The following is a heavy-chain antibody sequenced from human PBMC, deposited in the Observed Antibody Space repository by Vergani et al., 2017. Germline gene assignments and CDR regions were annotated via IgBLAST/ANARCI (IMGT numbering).Heavy chain of an antibody. CDR1: GFTLSNYD. J-gene: IGHJ4*02. V-gene: IGHV3-30*02. Sequence: QVHLVESGGGVVQRGGSLRLSCATSGFTLSNYDMRWICHGPGKGRELVCLIQFDGTNQYYADPVTGRFTPSTDISKNTLYLQRNSLRTADTATYDCAKHFRGGSFDYWGQGTRVIVSS. CDR3: AKHFRGGSFDY. D-gene: IGHD1-26*01. CDR2: IQFDGTNQ.